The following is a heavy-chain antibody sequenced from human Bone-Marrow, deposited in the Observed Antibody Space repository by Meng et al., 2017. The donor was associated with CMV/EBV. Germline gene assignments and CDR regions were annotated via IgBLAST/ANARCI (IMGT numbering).Heavy chain of an antibody. CDR1: GDSISNKNYF. D-gene: IGHD4-11*01. CDR2: IYYSGDT. J-gene: IGHJ4*02. Sequence: SETLSLTCTISGDSISNKNYFWGWIRQPPGKGLEYIGVIYYSGDTYYKTSLESRVTISVDTSKNQFSLKLSSVTAADTAVYYCARDSGSTVTPHYWGQGTLVTVSS. CDR3: ARDSGSTVTPHY. V-gene: IGHV4-39*02.